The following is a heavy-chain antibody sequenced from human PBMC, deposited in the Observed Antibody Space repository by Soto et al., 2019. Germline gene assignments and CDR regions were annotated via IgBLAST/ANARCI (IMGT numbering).Heavy chain of an antibody. CDR3: ARAGGEADFGVVIMRYYYYMDV. CDR1: GYTFTSYD. Sequence: ASVKVSCKASGYTFTSYDINWVRQATGQGLEWMGWMNPNSGNTGYAQKFQGRVTMTRNTSISTAYMELSSLRSEDTAVYYCARAGGEADFGVVIMRYYYYMDVWGKGTTVTVSS. D-gene: IGHD3-3*01. J-gene: IGHJ6*03. CDR2: MNPNSGNT. V-gene: IGHV1-8*01.